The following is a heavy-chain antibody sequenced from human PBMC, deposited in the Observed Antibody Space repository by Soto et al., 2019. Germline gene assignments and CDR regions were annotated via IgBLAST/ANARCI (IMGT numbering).Heavy chain of an antibody. CDR3: ARAYSSGWYFDY. D-gene: IGHD6-19*01. J-gene: IGHJ4*02. CDR1: GYTFTSYD. CDR2: ISAYNGNT. Sequence: GASVKVSCKASGYTFTSYDINWVRQATGQGLEWMGWISAYNGNTNYAQKLQGRVTMTTDTSTSTAYMELRSLRSDDTAVYYCARAYSSGWYFDYWGQGTLVTVSS. V-gene: IGHV1-18*01.